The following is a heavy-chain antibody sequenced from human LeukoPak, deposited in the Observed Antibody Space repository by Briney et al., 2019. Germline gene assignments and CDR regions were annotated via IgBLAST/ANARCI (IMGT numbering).Heavy chain of an antibody. Sequence: GESLRVSCAASGFTFSSYSINWVRQAPGKGLEWVSYISSSSTISYADSVKGRLTISRDNANNSLYLQMNSLRDEDTAVYYCARGGTSSSLAYWGQGTLVTVSS. CDR2: ISSSSTI. V-gene: IGHV3-48*02. D-gene: IGHD4-23*01. CDR3: ARGGTSSSLAY. J-gene: IGHJ4*02. CDR1: GFTFSSYS.